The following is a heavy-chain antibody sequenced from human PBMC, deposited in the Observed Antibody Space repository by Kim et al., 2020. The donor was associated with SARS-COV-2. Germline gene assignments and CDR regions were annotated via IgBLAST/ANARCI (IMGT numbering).Heavy chain of an antibody. J-gene: IGHJ4*02. V-gene: IGHV4-39*01. CDR1: GGSISSSSYY. Sequence: SETLSLTCTVSGGSISSSSYYWGWIRQPPGKGLEWIGSIYYSGSTYYNPSLKSRVTISVDTSKNQFSLKLSSVTAADTAVYYCARRDPYYGSGSYYGPSSAVVDYWGQGTLVTVSS. CDR2: IYYSGST. D-gene: IGHD3-10*01. CDR3: ARRDPYYGSGSYYGPSSAVVDY.